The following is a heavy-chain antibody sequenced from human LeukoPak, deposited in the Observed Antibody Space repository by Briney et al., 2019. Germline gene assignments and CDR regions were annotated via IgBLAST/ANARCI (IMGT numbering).Heavy chain of an antibody. J-gene: IGHJ4*02. CDR2: ISYDGSNK. CDR3: ARDPRQKYYFDY. Sequence: GGSLRLSCAASGFTFSSYAMHWVRQAPGKGLEWVAVISYDGSNKYYADSVKGRFTISRDNSKNTLYLQMNSLRAEDTAVYYCARDPRQKYYFDYWGQGTLVTVSS. D-gene: IGHD6-25*01. V-gene: IGHV3-30-3*01. CDR1: GFTFSSYA.